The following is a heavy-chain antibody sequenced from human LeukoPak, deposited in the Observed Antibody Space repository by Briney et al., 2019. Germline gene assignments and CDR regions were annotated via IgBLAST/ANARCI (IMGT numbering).Heavy chain of an antibody. J-gene: IGHJ4*02. D-gene: IGHD3-3*01. V-gene: IGHV4-61*02. Sequence: PSETLSLTCTVSGGSISSGSYYWSWIRQPAGTGLEWIGRIYTSGSTNYNPSLKSRVTMSVDTSKNQFSLKLSSVTAADTAVYYCARATVTYDFWSGYPSYFDSWGQGTLVTVSS. CDR2: IYTSGST. CDR1: GGSISSGSYY. CDR3: ARATVTYDFWSGYPSYFDS.